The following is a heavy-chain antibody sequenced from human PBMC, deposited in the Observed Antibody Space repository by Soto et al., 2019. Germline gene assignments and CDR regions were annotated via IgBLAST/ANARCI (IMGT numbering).Heavy chain of an antibody. D-gene: IGHD2-21*02. J-gene: IGHJ4*02. CDR1: GYTFTSYA. Sequence: QVQLVQSGAEEKKPGASVKVSCKASGYTFTSYAMHWVRQAPGQRLEWMGWINAGNGNTKYSQKFQGRVTITRDTSASKADMEVSSLRSEDTAVYYCARSIVVVTALDYWGQGTLVTVSS. CDR3: ARSIVVVTALDY. CDR2: INAGNGNT. V-gene: IGHV1-3*05.